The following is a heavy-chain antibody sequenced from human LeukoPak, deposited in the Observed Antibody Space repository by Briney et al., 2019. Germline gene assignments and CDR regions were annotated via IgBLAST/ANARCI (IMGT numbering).Heavy chain of an antibody. D-gene: IGHD3-10*01. CDR1: GYTFTTYY. CDR3: ARDGFGELFNYFDQ. V-gene: IGHV1-2*02. J-gene: IGHJ4*02. CDR2: INPTSGGT. Sequence: GASVKVSCKASGYTFTTYYIHWVRQAPGQGPEWMGWINPTSGGTNYAQKFQGRVTLTRDTSITTVYMELNRLRSDDTGVYYCARDGFGELFNYFDQWGQGALVTVSS.